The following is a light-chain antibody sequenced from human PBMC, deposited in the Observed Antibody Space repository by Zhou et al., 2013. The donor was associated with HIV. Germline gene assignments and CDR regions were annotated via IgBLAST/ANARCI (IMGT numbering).Light chain of an antibody. CDR1: QGISSY. V-gene: IGKV1-8*01. CDR3: QQYYSYPRT. Sequence: AIRMTQSPSSFSASTGDRVTLTCRASQGISSYLAWYQQKPGKAPKLLISAASTLQSGVPSRFSGSGSGTDFTLTISCLQSEDFATYYCQQYYSYPRTFGQGTKVEIK. J-gene: IGKJ1*01. CDR2: AAS.